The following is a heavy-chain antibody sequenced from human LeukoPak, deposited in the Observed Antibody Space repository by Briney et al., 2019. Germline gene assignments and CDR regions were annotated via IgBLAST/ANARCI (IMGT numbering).Heavy chain of an antibody. Sequence: GGSLRLSCAASGFTFSDHYMDWVRQAPGKGLEWVGRIRNKANSHTAEYAASVKDRFTISRDDSKNSLYLQMNSLKTEDTAVYYCVTVSSFDYWGQGTLVTVSS. CDR2: IRNKANSHTA. V-gene: IGHV3-72*01. CDR3: VTVSSFDY. J-gene: IGHJ4*02. CDR1: GFTFSDHY.